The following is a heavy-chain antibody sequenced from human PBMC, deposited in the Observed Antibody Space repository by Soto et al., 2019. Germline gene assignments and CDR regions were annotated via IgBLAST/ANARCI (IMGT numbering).Heavy chain of an antibody. D-gene: IGHD3-3*01. CDR2: ISASGDAT. V-gene: IGHV3-23*01. CDR3: AKKITIYAVDPAEY. J-gene: IGHJ4*02. Sequence: WGSRRLSCAASGFSISDFGMSWVRQAPGKGLEWVSVISASGDATYYAASVKGRFTLSRDNSKNTLFLQMNSLTVADTAVYYCAKKITIYAVDPAEYWGQGKHVIVSA. CDR1: GFSISDFG.